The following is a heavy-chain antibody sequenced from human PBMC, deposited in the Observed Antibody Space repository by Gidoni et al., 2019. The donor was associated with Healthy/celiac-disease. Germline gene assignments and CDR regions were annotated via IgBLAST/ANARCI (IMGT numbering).Heavy chain of an antibody. CDR1: GYTFTGYY. CDR3: ARDPVEMATIGWYFDL. J-gene: IGHJ2*01. Sequence: QLQLVQSGAEVKKPGASVKVSCKASGYTFTGYYMHWVRQAPGQGLEWMGRINPNSGGTNYAQKLQGRVTMTRDTSISTAYMELSRLRSDDTAVYYCARDPVEMATIGWYFDLWGRGTLVTVSS. CDR2: INPNSGGT. D-gene: IGHD5-12*01. V-gene: IGHV1-2*06.